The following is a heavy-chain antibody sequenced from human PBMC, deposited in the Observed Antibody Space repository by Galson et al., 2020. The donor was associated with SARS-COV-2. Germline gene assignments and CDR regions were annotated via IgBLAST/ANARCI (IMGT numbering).Heavy chain of an antibody. J-gene: IGHJ5*02. D-gene: IGHD3-22*01. CDR3: ARVSTDDYYVSSRSFFSEVWFYP. V-gene: IGHV4-31*03. Sequence: SETLSLTCTVSGGSISSGGYYWSWIRQHPGKGLEWIGYIYYSGSTYYNPSLKSRVTISVDTSKNQFSLKLSSVTAADTAVYYCARVSTDDYYVSSRSFFSEVWFYPWGQGTLVTVS. CDR2: IYYSGST. CDR1: GGSISSGGYY.